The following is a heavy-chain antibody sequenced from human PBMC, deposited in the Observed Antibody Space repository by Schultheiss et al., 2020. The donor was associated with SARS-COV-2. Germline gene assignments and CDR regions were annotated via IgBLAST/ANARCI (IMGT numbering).Heavy chain of an antibody. CDR2: INSDGSST. V-gene: IGHV3-74*01. CDR1: GFTFSAYA. CDR3: ARGGTYCSSTSCYLDYYYYYMDV. J-gene: IGHJ6*03. Sequence: GESLKISCVASGFTFSAYAMHWVRQAPGKGLEWVSRINSDGSSTSYADSVKGRFTISRDNSKNTLYLQMNSLRAEDTAVYYCARGGTYCSSTSCYLDYYYYYMDVWGKGTTVTVSS. D-gene: IGHD2-2*01.